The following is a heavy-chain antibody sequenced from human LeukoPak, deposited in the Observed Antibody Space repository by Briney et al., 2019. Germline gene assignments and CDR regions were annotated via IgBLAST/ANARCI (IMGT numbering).Heavy chain of an antibody. CDR3: ARETTPITIFGVATEHYFDY. D-gene: IGHD3-3*01. J-gene: IGHJ4*02. CDR2: INPNSGGT. Sequence: ASVKVSCKASGYTFTGYYMHWVRQAPGQGLEWMGWINPNSGGTNYAQQFQGRVTMTRDTSINTAYMELSRLTSDDTAVYYCARETTPITIFGVATEHYFDYWGQGTLVTVSS. CDR1: GYTFTGYY. V-gene: IGHV1-2*02.